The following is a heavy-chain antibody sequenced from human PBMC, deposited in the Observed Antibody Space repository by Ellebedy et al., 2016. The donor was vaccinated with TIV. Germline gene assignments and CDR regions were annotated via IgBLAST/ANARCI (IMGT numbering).Heavy chain of an antibody. V-gene: IGHV3-49*03. CDR1: GFNFGDNA. J-gene: IGHJ4*02. Sequence: PGGSLRLSCTTSGFNFGDNAMSWFRQAPGKGLEWVGFIKSKLFAGTTEYAASVKGRFTISRDDSKSIAHLQMNSLTTEDTGIYYCAKAYHSGFDYWGQGTLVTVSS. CDR2: IKSKLFAGTT. D-gene: IGHD3-10*01. CDR3: AKAYHSGFDY.